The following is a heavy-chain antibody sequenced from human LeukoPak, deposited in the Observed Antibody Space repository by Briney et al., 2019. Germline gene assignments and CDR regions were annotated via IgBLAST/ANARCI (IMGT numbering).Heavy chain of an antibody. Sequence: ASVKVSCKASGYTFTSYGISWVRQAPGQGLEWMGWISAYNGNTNYAQKLQGRVTMTTDTSTSTAYMELRSLRSDDTAVYYCARDLNYDYVWGSYRSSYFDYWGQGTLVTVSS. J-gene: IGHJ4*02. CDR1: GYTFTSYG. CDR2: ISAYNGNT. CDR3: ARDLNYDYVWGSYRSSYFDY. D-gene: IGHD3-16*02. V-gene: IGHV1-18*01.